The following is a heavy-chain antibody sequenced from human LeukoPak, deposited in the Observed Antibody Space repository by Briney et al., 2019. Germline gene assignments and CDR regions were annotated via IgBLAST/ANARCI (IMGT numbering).Heavy chain of an antibody. D-gene: IGHD2-15*01. Sequence: ASVKVSCKASGYTFTGYYMHWVRQAPGQGLEWMGWINPNSGGTNYAQKFQGRVTMTRDTSISTAYMELSRLRSDDTAVYHCARDVCGSCYSGWFDPWGQGTLVTVSS. CDR3: ARDVCGSCYSGWFDP. J-gene: IGHJ5*02. CDR1: GYTFTGYY. CDR2: INPNSGGT. V-gene: IGHV1-2*02.